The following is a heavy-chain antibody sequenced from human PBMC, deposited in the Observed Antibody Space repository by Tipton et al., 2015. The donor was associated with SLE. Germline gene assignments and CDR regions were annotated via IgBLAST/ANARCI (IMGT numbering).Heavy chain of an antibody. Sequence: QLVQSGGGLVQAGGSLRLSCAASGFRFRTSNMNWVRQAPGKGLEWIGSIYYSGSTYYNPSLKSRVTISVDTSKNQFSLKLSSVTAADTAVYYCARVQAYEGFDPWGQGTLVTVSS. V-gene: IGHV4-39*07. CDR3: ARVQAYEGFDP. CDR1: GFRFRTSNM. D-gene: IGHD3-16*01. J-gene: IGHJ5*02. CDR2: IYYSGST.